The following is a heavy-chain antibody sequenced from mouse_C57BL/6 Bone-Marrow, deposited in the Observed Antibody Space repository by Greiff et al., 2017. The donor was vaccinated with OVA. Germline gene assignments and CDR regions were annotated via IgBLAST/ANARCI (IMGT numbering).Heavy chain of an antibody. CDR3: AKEGPYDYDGYYYAMDY. J-gene: IGHJ4*01. CDR2: IWRGGST. Sequence: QVQLQQSGPGLVQPSQSLSITCTVSGFSLTSYGVHWVRQSPGKGLEWLGVIWRGGSTDYNAAFMSRLSITKDNSKSQVFFKMISLQADDTAIYYCAKEGPYDYDGYYYAMDYWGQGTSVTVSS. V-gene: IGHV2-5*01. CDR1: GFSLTSYG. D-gene: IGHD2-4*01.